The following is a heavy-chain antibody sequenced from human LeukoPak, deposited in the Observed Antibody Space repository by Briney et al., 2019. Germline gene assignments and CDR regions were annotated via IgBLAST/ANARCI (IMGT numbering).Heavy chain of an antibody. D-gene: IGHD4-23*01. CDR2: IYYSGST. CDR1: GGSISTYY. V-gene: IGHV4-59*01. J-gene: IGHJ6*03. Sequence: SETLSLTCTVSGGSISTYYWSWIRQTPGKGLEWIGHIYYSGSTNYNPSLKSRVTISVDTSNNQFSLKLSSVTAADTAVYYCARTNYGGNSIYYYYMDVWGKGTTVTVSS. CDR3: ARTNYGGNSIYYYYMDV.